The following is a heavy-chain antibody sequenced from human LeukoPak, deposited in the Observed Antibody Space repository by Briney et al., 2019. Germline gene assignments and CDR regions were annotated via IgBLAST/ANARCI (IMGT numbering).Heavy chain of an antibody. Sequence: GGSLRLSCAASGFIFSNRWMSWVRQAPGKGLEWVANIKQDGSERYYVDSVKGRFTISRDNAKNSLYLEMNSLRVEDTALYYCATSSASSDNDWGQGTLVTVSS. CDR3: ATSSASSDND. D-gene: IGHD3-22*01. CDR1: GFIFSNRW. V-gene: IGHV3-7*01. J-gene: IGHJ4*02. CDR2: IKQDGSER.